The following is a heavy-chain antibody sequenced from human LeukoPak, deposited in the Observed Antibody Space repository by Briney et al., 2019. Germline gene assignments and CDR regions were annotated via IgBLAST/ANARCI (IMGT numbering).Heavy chain of an antibody. J-gene: IGHJ4*02. V-gene: IGHV1-69*05. CDR3: ARERGSLGY. D-gene: IGHD1-26*01. CDR2: IIPIFGTA. CDR1: GGTFSSYA. Sequence: ASVKVSCKASGGTFSSYAISWVRQAPGQGLEWMGGIIPIFGTANYAQKFQGRVTMTTDTSTSTAYMELRSLRSDDTAVYCCARERGSLGYWGQGTLVTVSS.